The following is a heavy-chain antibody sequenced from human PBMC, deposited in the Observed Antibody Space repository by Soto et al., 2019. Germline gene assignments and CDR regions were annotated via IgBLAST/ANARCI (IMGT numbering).Heavy chain of an antibody. CDR1: GFTFSTYA. V-gene: IGHV3-23*05. CDR3: AKGGYNYGFLFDC. J-gene: IGHJ4*02. Sequence: EVQLLESGGGLVQPGGSLRLSCAASGFTFSTYAMSWVRQAPGKGLEWVSTIDNSGGITYYADSVKGRFTISRDNSKNTLYLQMNSLRAEDTDVYYCAKGGYNYGFLFDCWGQGTLVTVSS. CDR2: IDNSGGIT. D-gene: IGHD5-18*01.